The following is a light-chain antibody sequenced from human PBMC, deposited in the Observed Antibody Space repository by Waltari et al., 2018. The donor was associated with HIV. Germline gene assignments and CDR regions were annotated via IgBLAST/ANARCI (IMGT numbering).Light chain of an antibody. V-gene: IGLV2-14*03. CDR2: DVN. Sequence: QSALTQPASVSGAPGQSITISCTGTTRDVGGYDYVSWYQQHPGKAPKLIIFDVNHRTAVVSHRFCASKSGNTASLTISGLQAEDEADYYCSSYTLASTYVFGTGTKVTVL. CDR1: TRDVGGYDY. J-gene: IGLJ1*01. CDR3: SSYTLASTYV.